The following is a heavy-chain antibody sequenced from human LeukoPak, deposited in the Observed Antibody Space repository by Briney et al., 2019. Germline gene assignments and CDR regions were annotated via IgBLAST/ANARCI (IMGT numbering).Heavy chain of an antibody. V-gene: IGHV4-4*02. Sequence: PSGTLSLTCAVSGVSISSTDWWSWVRQPPGKGLEWIGEVYHSGSTNYNPSLNSRVTMSVDKSKNQFSLKLSSVTAADTAVYYCARGSGTIFGVVIRATLDYWGQGTLVTVSS. CDR3: ARGSGTIFGVVIRATLDY. D-gene: IGHD3-3*01. J-gene: IGHJ4*02. CDR1: GVSISSTDW. CDR2: VYHSGST.